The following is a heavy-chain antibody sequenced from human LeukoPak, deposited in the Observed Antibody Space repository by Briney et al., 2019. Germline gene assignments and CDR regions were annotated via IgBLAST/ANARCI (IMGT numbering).Heavy chain of an antibody. D-gene: IGHD6-19*01. CDR3: ARHAVYAASGWAFDY. V-gene: IGHV4-39*01. CDR1: GGSISSSSYY. CDR2: IYYSGST. J-gene: IGHJ4*02. Sequence: SETLSLTCTVSGGSISSSSYYWGWIRQPPGRGLEWIGSIYYSGSTHYNPSLKSRVTISVDTSKSQYSLKLSCVSAADTAVYYCARHAVYAASGWAFDYWSQATLVTVSS.